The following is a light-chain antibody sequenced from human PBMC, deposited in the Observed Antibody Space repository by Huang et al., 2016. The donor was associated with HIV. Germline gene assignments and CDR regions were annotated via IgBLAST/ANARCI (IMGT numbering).Light chain of an antibody. CDR2: GAS. CDR1: QSVRSN. V-gene: IGKV3-15*01. Sequence: EIVMTQSPATLSVSPGERATLSCRASQSVRSNLAWYQQKQGQAPRRLIYGASTRGTGDPARFSGSGSGTEFTLTISSLQSEDFAVYYCQQYDNGPIAFGQGTRLEI. CDR3: QQYDNGPIA. J-gene: IGKJ5*01.